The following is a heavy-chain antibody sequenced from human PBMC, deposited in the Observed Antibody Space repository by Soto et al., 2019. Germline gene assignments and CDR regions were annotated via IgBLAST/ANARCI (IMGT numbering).Heavy chain of an antibody. CDR1: GYTFTSYY. CDR2: INPSGGST. J-gene: IGHJ4*02. CDR3: AREDYDSSVNRLYYFDY. V-gene: IGHV1-46*01. D-gene: IGHD3-22*01. Sequence: ASVKVSCKASGYTFTSYYMHLVRQAPGQGLEWMGIINPSGGSTSYAQKFQGRVTMTRDTSTSTVYMELSSLRSEDTAVYYCAREDYDSSVNRLYYFDYWGQGTLVTVSS.